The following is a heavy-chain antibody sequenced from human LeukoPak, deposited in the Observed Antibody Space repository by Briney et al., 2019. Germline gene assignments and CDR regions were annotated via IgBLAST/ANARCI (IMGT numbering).Heavy chain of an antibody. CDR2: INPNSGGT. CDR1: GYSFTSNY. D-gene: IGHD2-15*01. J-gene: IGHJ5*02. CDR3: AREYGYCSGGSCYGWFDP. V-gene: IGHV1-2*06. Sequence: ASVKVSCKASGYSFTSNYIHWVRQAPGQGLEWMGRINPNSGGTNYAQKFQGRVTMTRDTSISTAYMELSRLRSDDTAVYYCAREYGYCSGGSCYGWFDPWGQGTLVTVSS.